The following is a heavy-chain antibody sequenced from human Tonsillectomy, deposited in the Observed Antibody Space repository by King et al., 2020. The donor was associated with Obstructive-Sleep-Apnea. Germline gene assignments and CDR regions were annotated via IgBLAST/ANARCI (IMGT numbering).Heavy chain of an antibody. Sequence: EVQLVESGGGLVQPGGSLRLSCAASGFTFSSYSMNWVRQAPGKGLEWVSYISSSSSTIYYADPVKGRFTISRDNAKNSLYLQMNSLRAEDTAVYYCASAWGIGWFDPWGQGTLVTVSS. V-gene: IGHV3-48*04. D-gene: IGHD6-13*01. CDR2: ISSSSSTI. J-gene: IGHJ5*02. CDR1: GFTFSSYS. CDR3: ASAWGIGWFDP.